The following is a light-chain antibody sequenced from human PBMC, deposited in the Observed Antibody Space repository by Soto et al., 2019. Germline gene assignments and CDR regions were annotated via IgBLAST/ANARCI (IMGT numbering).Light chain of an antibody. CDR1: QTVSTN. CDR3: QQYYYRPPYT. CDR2: GAS. J-gene: IGKJ2*01. V-gene: IGKV3-15*01. Sequence: EIVMTQSPATLAASPGERVTLSCRASQTVSTNLAWYQQKRGQAPRLLIYGASTRATDFPARFSGSGSWTEFTLTTSSLQSEDFGVYYCQQYYYRPPYTFGQGTKLEIK.